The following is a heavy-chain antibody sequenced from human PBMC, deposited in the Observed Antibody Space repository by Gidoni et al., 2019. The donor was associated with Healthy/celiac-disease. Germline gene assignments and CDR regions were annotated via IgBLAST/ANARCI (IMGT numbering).Heavy chain of an antibody. CDR2: INHSGST. D-gene: IGHD3-3*01. CDR3: ARARISRHYYYYMDV. V-gene: IGHV4-34*01. CDR1: GGSFSGYY. J-gene: IGHJ6*03. Sequence: QVQLQQWGAGLLKPSETLSLTCAVYGGSFSGYYWRWIRQPPGKGLEWIGEINHSGSTNYNPSLKSRVTISVDTSKNQFSLKLSSVTAADTAVYYCARARISRHYYYYMDVWGKGTTVTVSS.